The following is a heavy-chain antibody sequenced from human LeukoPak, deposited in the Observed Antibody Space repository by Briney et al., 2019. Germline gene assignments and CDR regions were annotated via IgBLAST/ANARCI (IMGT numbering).Heavy chain of an antibody. CDR2: ISGSGVNT. J-gene: IGHJ4*02. D-gene: IGHD6-6*01. CDR3: ARGRGLPVRPPNEGFLDY. CDR1: GFTFSSHI. V-gene: IGHV3-23*01. Sequence: PGGSLRLSCAASGFTFSSHIMSWVRQAPGKGLEWVSAISGSGVNTYYANSVKGRFTISRDKFMNTLYLQMNSLRAEDTAVYYCARGRGLPVRPPNEGFLDYWGRGTLVTVSS.